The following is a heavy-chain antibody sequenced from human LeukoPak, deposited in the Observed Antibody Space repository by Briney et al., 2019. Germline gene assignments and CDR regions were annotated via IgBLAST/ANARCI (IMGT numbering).Heavy chain of an antibody. D-gene: IGHD6-19*01. J-gene: IGHJ4*02. Sequence: SETLSLTCTVSGGSISSGGYYWSWIRQPPGKGLEWIGYIYYSGSTRYNPSLESRVTISVDTSKNQFSLKLSSVTAADTAVYYCARRDFSGWNYFDYWGQGTLVTVSS. CDR2: IYYSGST. CDR1: GGSISSGGYY. V-gene: IGHV4-61*08. CDR3: ARRDFSGWNYFDY.